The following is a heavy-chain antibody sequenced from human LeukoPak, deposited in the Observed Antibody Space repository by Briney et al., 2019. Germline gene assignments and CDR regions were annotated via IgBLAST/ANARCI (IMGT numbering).Heavy chain of an antibody. V-gene: IGHV3-74*01. CDR1: GFSFSGHW. CDR2: ISPTGSTT. CDR3: GLGGWLDY. D-gene: IGHD6-19*01. Sequence: GGSLRLSCTASGFSFSGHWMHWARQLPGKGLVWVSRISPTGSTTSYVDSVKGRFTISRDNAKNSLYLQMNSLRAEDTAVYYCGLGGWLDYWGQGTLVTVSS. J-gene: IGHJ4*02.